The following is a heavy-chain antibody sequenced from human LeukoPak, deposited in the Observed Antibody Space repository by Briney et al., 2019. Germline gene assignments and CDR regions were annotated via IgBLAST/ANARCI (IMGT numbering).Heavy chain of an antibody. V-gene: IGHV3-30*04. CDR2: ISYDGSNK. Sequence: GGSLRLSCAASGFTFSSYAMHWVRQAPGKGLEWVAVISYDGSNKYYADSVKGRFTISRDNSKNTLYLQMNSLRAEDTAVYYCARDGDYYDSSGYYYYFDYWGQGTLVTVSP. CDR1: GFTFSSYA. CDR3: ARDGDYYDSSGYYYYFDY. D-gene: IGHD3-22*01. J-gene: IGHJ4*02.